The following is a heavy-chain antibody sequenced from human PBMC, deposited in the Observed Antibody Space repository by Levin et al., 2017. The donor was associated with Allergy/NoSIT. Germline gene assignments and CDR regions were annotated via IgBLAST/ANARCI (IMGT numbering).Heavy chain of an antibody. Sequence: PSETLSLTCTVSGGSISSSSYYWGWIRQPPGKGLEWIGSIYYSGSTYYNPSLKSRVTISVDTSKNQFSLKLSSVTAADTAVYYCARDYYYDSSGYYLTAFDSWGQGTMVTVSS. D-gene: IGHD3-22*01. V-gene: IGHV4-39*07. CDR1: GGSISSSSYY. J-gene: IGHJ3*02. CDR2: IYYSGST. CDR3: ARDYYYDSSGYYLTAFDS.